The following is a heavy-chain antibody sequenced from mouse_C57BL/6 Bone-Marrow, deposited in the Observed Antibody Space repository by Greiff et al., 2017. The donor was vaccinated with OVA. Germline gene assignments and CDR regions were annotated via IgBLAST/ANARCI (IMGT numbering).Heavy chain of an antibody. V-gene: IGHV1-50*01. CDR1: GYTFTSYW. J-gene: IGHJ2*01. Sequence: VQLQQPGAELVKPGASVKLSCKASGYTFTSYWMQWVKQRPGQGLEWIGEIDPSDSYTNYNQKFKGKATLTVDTSSSTAYMQLSSLTSEDSAVYYCARDYVYFDYWGQGTTLTVSS. D-gene: IGHD2-4*01. CDR2: IDPSDSYT. CDR3: ARDYVYFDY.